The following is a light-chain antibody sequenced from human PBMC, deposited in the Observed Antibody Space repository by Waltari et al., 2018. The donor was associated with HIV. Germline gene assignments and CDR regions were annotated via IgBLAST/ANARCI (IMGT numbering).Light chain of an antibody. V-gene: IGLV2-14*01. J-gene: IGLJ3*02. CDR1: DVNDYEY. Sequence: QSALTQPASVSGSPGQSITISCDVNDYEYVSWYQHHPGKAPKVIIYEVSNRPSGLSNRFSGSKSDNTATLTISGLQPEDEAVYFCTSYVSSSTPVFGRGTKVTVL. CDR2: EVS. CDR3: TSYVSSSTPV.